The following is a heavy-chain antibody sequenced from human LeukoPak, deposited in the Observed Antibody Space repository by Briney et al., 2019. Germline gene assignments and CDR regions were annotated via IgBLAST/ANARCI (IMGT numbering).Heavy chain of an antibody. CDR2: ISYDGSNK. CDR1: GFTFSTYP. Sequence: GRSLRLSCAASGFTFSTYPMHWVRQAPGKGLEWVAVISYDGSNKYYADSVKGRFTISRDNSKNTLYLQMNSLRAEDTAVYYCARGSHIVVVTAFDYWGQGTLVTVSS. D-gene: IGHD2-21*02. V-gene: IGHV3-30-3*01. J-gene: IGHJ4*02. CDR3: ARGSHIVVVTAFDY.